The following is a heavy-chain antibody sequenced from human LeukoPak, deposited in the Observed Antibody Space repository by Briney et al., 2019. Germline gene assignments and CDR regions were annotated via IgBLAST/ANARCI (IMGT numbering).Heavy chain of an antibody. J-gene: IGHJ6*02. D-gene: IGHD3-3*01. CDR2: INWNGGST. V-gene: IGHV3-20*01. CDR1: GFTFDDYG. CDR3: ARVAGDHYDFWSGEGYYYYGMDV. Sequence: GGSLRLSCAASGFTFDDYGMSWVRQAPGKGLEWVSGINWNGGSTGYADSVKGRFTISRDNAKNSLYLQMNSLRAEDTALYHCARVAGDHYDFWSGEGYYYYGMDVWGQGTTVTVSS.